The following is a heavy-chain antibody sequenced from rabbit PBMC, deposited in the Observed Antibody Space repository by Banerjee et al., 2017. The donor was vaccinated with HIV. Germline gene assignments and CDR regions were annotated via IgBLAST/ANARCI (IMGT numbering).Heavy chain of an antibody. CDR1: GFSFSSGYD. CDR3: ARVGYAGYGYASFNL. V-gene: IGHV1S47*01. Sequence: QQQLVESGGGLVKPGASLTLTCTASGFSFSSGYDMCWVRQAPGKGPEWIAYIYPDYGSTDYASWVNGRFTISLDNAQNTVFLQMTSLTAADTATYFCARVGYAGYGYASFNLWGQGTLVTVS. D-gene: IGHD6-1*01. J-gene: IGHJ4*01. CDR2: IYPDYGST.